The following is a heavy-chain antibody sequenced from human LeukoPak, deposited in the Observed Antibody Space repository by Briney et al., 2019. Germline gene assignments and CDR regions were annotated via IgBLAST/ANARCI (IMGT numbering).Heavy chain of an antibody. V-gene: IGHV1-69*13. J-gene: IGHJ4*02. Sequence: GASVKVSCKASGYTFTGYYMHWVRQAPGQGLEWMGGIIPIFGTANYAQKFQGRVTITADESTSTAYMELSSLRSEDTAVYYCATPRYWGQGTLVTVSS. CDR1: GYTFTGYY. CDR2: IIPIFGTA. CDR3: ATPRY.